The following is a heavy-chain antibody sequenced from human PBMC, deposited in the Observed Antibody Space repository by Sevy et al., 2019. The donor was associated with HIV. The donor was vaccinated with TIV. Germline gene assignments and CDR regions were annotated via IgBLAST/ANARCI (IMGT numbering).Heavy chain of an antibody. CDR3: AKDKRGYSYGYYFDY. V-gene: IGHV3-9*01. D-gene: IGHD5-18*01. J-gene: IGHJ4*02. CDR2: ISWNSGSI. Sequence: GGSLRLSCAASGFTFDDYAMHWVRQAPGKGLEWVSGISWNSGSIGYADSGKGRFTISRDNAKNSLYLQMNSLRAEDTALYYCAKDKRGYSYGYYFDYWGQGTLVTVSS. CDR1: GFTFDDYA.